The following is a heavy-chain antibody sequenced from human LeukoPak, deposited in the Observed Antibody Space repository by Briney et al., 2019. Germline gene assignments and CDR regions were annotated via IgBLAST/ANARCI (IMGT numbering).Heavy chain of an antibody. CDR3: ARADWTLYYYDMRGWAFDI. CDR2: IYTSGST. V-gene: IGHV4-4*09. CDR1: GGSISSYY. D-gene: IGHD3-22*01. J-gene: IGHJ3*02. Sequence: SETLSLTCTVSGGSISSYYWSWIRQPPGKGLEWIGYIYTSGSTNYNPSLKSRVTISVDTSKNQFSLKLSSVTAADTAAYYCARADWTLYYYDMRGWAFDIWGQGTMVTVSS.